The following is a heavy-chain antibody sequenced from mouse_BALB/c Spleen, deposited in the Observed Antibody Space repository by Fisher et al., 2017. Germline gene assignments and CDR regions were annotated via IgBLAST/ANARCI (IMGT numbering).Heavy chain of an antibody. J-gene: IGHJ4*01. Sequence: KFKGKATLTADKSSSTAYMQLSSLTSVDSAVYYCTREAIYSMDYWGQGTSVTVSS. D-gene: IGHD2-1*01. CDR3: TREAIYSMDY. V-gene: IGHV1-80*01.